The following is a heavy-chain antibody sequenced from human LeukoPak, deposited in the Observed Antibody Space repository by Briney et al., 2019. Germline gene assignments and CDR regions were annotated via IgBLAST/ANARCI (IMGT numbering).Heavy chain of an antibody. D-gene: IGHD3-10*01. CDR2: IHTSGTT. CDR1: GGPFSGYF. CDR3: ARRYYYNLGSFPFDF. J-gene: IGHJ4*02. V-gene: IGHV4-34*01. Sequence: SETLSLTCAVSGGPFSGYFWSWIRQSSGKGREWIGEIHTSGTTNYNPSLNSRVTISEDTSKNQFYLNLSSVTAADTAVYYCARRYYYNLGSFPFDFWGQGTLVTVSS.